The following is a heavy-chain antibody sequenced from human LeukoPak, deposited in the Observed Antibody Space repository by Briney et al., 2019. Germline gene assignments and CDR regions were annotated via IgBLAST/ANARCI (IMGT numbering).Heavy chain of an antibody. J-gene: IGHJ4*02. Sequence: VASVKVSCKASGYTFTGYYIHWVRQAPGQGLEWMGWINPNSGGTNYAQKFQGRVTMTRDTSISTAYMELSRLISNDTAVYYCATTVDPPSYSGSVEGIYWGQGTLVTVSS. D-gene: IGHD1-26*01. V-gene: IGHV1-2*02. CDR3: ATTVDPPSYSGSVEGIY. CDR1: GYTFTGYY. CDR2: INPNSGGT.